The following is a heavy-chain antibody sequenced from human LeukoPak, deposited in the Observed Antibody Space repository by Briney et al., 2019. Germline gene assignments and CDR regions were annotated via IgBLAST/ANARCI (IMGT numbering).Heavy chain of an antibody. J-gene: IGHJ3*02. CDR2: IKRDGSEK. CDR3: VRRLYCGGDCNAFDI. CDR1: GFIFSSYW. Sequence: PGGSLRLSCAASGFIFSSYWMSWVRQAPGRGLEWVANIKRDGSEKYYVGSVKGRFAISRDNAKNSLFLQMTTLRAEDTAVYYCVRRLYCGGDCNAFDIWGQGTMVVVSS. V-gene: IGHV3-7*04. D-gene: IGHD2-21*02.